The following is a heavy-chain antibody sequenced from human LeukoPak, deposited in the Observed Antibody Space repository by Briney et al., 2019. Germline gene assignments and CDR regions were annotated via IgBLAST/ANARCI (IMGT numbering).Heavy chain of an antibody. CDR2: INPNSGGT. J-gene: IGHJ4*02. V-gene: IGHV1-2*06. CDR1: GYTFTGYY. CDR3: ARGPLAANHAGLRDY. D-gene: IGHD2-15*01. Sequence: GASVKVSCKASGYTFTGYYMHWVRQAPGQGLEWMGRINPNSGGTNYAQKFQGRVTMTRDTSISTAYMELSRLRSDDTAVYYRARGPLAANHAGLRDYWGQGTLVTVSS.